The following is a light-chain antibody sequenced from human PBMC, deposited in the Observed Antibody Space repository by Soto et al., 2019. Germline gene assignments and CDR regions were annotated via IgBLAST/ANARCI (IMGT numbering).Light chain of an antibody. Sequence: EVFLTQSPFTLSLSPDESATLSCRASQTVSITYLTWYQQKPGQAPRLLIFGASKRATGIPDRFSGSGSGRDFTLTISGLEPEDFAVYYCQQYGSSPLISFGQGTRLEI. CDR1: QTVSITY. CDR2: GAS. V-gene: IGKV3-20*01. J-gene: IGKJ5*01. CDR3: QQYGSSPLIS.